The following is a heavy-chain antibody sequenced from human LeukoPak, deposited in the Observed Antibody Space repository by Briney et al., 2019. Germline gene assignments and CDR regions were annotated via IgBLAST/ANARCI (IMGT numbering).Heavy chain of an antibody. D-gene: IGHD3-16*01. CDR2: IYYSGST. Sequence: PSETLSLTCTVSNGSVRSYYWSWVRQSPGKGLEWIGYIYYSGSTNYNPSPKSRVTISIHTSRNQFSLMLSSMTAADTAMYYCARYYDRTGFDYWGQGTLVTVSS. J-gene: IGHJ4*02. V-gene: IGHV4-59*08. CDR1: NGSVRSYY. CDR3: ARYYDRTGFDY.